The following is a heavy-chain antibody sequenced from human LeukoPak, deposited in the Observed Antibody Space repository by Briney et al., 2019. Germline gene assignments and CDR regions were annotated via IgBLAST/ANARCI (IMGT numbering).Heavy chain of an antibody. Sequence: ASVKVPCKASGYTFTSYGISWVRQAPGQGLEWMGWISAYNGNTNYAQKLQGRVTMTTDTSTSTAYMELRSLRSDDTAVYYCARDPEYCSSTSCPYYFDYWGQGTLVTVSS. V-gene: IGHV1-18*01. D-gene: IGHD2-2*01. CDR2: ISAYNGNT. J-gene: IGHJ4*02. CDR3: ARDPEYCSSTSCPYYFDY. CDR1: GYTFTSYG.